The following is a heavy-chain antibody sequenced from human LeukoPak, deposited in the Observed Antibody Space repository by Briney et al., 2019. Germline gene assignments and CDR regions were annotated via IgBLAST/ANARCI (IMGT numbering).Heavy chain of an antibody. J-gene: IGHJ4*02. Sequence: PSETLSLTCTVSGGSISSYYWSWIRQPPGKGLEWIGYIYYSGSTNYNPSLKSRVTISVDTSKNQFSLKLSSVTAADTAVYYCARQLRLGELSCFDYWGQGTLVTVSS. V-gene: IGHV4-59*08. CDR1: GGSISSYY. CDR2: IYYSGST. CDR3: ARQLRLGELSCFDY. D-gene: IGHD3-16*02.